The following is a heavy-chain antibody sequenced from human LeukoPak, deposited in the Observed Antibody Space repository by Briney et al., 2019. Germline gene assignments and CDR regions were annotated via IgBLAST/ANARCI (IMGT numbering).Heavy chain of an antibody. V-gene: IGHV3-23*01. CDR1: GFTFNKYA. D-gene: IGHD3-10*01. Sequence: GGSLRLSCAASGFTFNKYAMSWVRQAPGKGLEWVSTITGRGDATYYADSVKGRFTISRDNSKNTLYLQMNSLRADDTAVYYCARDSSMLRGPLVIYYFDFWGQGTLVTVSS. J-gene: IGHJ4*02. CDR2: ITGRGDAT. CDR3: ARDSSMLRGPLVIYYFDF.